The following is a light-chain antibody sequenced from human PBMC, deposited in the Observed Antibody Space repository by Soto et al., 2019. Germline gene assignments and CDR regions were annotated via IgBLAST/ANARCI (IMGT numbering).Light chain of an antibody. CDR2: GGS. Sequence: EIGLTHSPATLSSSPWERATLSCRASQTVSSNYLAWCQQRPGQAPRLLIYGGSSRATGIPDRFSGSGSGTDFTLTISGLQSEDFGIYYCHHYNNWPPRNTFGQETKVDIK. J-gene: IGKJ2*01. V-gene: IGKV3-20*01. CDR1: QTVSSNY. CDR3: HHYNNWPPRNT.